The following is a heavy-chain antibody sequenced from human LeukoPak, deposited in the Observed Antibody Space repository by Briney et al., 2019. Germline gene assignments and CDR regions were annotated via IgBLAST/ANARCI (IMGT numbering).Heavy chain of an antibody. Sequence: GASVKVSCKASGYTFISYGISWVRQAPGQGLEWMGWISAYNGNTNYAQKLQGRVTMTTGTSTSTAYMELRSLRSDDTAVYYCARDSVAYAYYYYMDVWGKGTTVTISS. D-gene: IGHD6-19*01. V-gene: IGHV1-18*01. CDR2: ISAYNGNT. CDR3: ARDSVAYAYYYYMDV. J-gene: IGHJ6*03. CDR1: GYTFISYG.